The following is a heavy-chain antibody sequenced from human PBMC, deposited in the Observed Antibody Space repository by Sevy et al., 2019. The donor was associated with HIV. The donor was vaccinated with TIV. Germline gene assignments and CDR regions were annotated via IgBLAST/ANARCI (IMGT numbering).Heavy chain of an antibody. D-gene: IGHD6-13*01. V-gene: IGHV3-15*07. CDR2: IKSKTDGGTT. Sequence: GGSLRLSCAASGFTFTNAWMNWVRQAPGKGLEWVGRIKSKTDGGTTDYAAPVKGRFTISRDDSNNTLYLQMNSLRAEDTAVYYCAKKSTPDGEAAAGPFEYWGQGTLVTVSS. CDR3: AKKSTPDGEAAAGPFEY. J-gene: IGHJ4*01. CDR1: GFTFTNAW.